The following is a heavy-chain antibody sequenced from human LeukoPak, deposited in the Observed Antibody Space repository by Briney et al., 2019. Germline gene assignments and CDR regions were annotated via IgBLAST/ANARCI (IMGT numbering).Heavy chain of an antibody. D-gene: IGHD3-22*01. CDR3: ARLDRSGYEMGGTWFDP. Sequence: SETLSLTCTVSGASIRSSYWSWLRQPPGKGLEWIGYIYYTGSTNSNPSLKSRVTVSVDTSKNQFSLKLSSMTAADTAVYYCARLDRSGYEMGGTWFDPWGQGTLVTVS. J-gene: IGHJ5*02. V-gene: IGHV4-59*08. CDR2: IYYTGST. CDR1: GASIRSSY.